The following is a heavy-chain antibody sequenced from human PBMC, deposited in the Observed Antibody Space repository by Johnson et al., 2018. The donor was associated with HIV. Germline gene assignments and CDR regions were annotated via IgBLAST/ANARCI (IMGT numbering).Heavy chain of an antibody. CDR3: AKVHMYYDILTGYGAFDI. D-gene: IGHD3-9*01. V-gene: IGHV3-30*02. Sequence: QVQLVESGGGVVKPGGSLRLSCAASGFTFSSYGMHWVRQAPGKGLEWVAFIRYDGSNKYYADSVKGRFTISRDNSKNTLYLQMNSLRAEDTAVYYCAKVHMYYDILTGYGAFDIWGQGTMVTVSS. CDR1: GFTFSSYG. CDR2: IRYDGSNK. J-gene: IGHJ3*02.